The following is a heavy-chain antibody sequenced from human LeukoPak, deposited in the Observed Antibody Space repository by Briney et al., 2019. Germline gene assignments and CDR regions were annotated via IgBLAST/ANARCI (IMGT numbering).Heavy chain of an antibody. CDR3: ARALNYYDSSGYDY. D-gene: IGHD3-22*01. J-gene: IGHJ4*02. Sequence: ASVKVSCKASGYTFTGYYMHWVRQAPGQGLEWMGWINPNSGGTNYAQKFQGRVTMTRDTSISTAYMELSRLRSDDTAVYYCARALNYYDSSGYDYWGQGTLVTVSS. CDR2: INPNSGGT. CDR1: GYTFTGYY. V-gene: IGHV1-2*02.